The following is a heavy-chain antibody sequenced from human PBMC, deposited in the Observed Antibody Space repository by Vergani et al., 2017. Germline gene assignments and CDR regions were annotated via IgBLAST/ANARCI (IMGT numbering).Heavy chain of an antibody. CDR1: GDIFNNYT. Sequence: QVHLEQSGTEVKKPGSSVKVSCKVSGDIFNNYTVTWVRQAPGQGLEWMGRIIPIIRRATSAQKFQDRVTITADEYTSTAYMELSSLRSEDTAVYYCASRDITIFGVVIIRGYYYYGMDVWGQGTTVTVSS. CDR2: IIPIIRRA. D-gene: IGHD3-3*01. V-gene: IGHV1-69*02. J-gene: IGHJ6*02. CDR3: ASRDITIFGVVIIRGYYYYGMDV.